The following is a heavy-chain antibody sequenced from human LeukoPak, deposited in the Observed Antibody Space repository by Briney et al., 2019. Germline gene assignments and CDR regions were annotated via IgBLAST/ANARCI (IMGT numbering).Heavy chain of an antibody. J-gene: IGHJ4*02. CDR1: GGSVSSGSYY. V-gene: IGHV4-61*01. Sequence: TSETLSLTCTVSGGSVSSGSYYWSWIRQPPGKGLEWIGYIYYSGSTNYNPSLKSRVTISVDTSKNQFSLKLSSVTAADTAVYFCSRDGGRYYYGSGSQIFDYWGQGTLVTVSS. D-gene: IGHD3-10*01. CDR2: IYYSGST. CDR3: SRDGGRYYYGSGSQIFDY.